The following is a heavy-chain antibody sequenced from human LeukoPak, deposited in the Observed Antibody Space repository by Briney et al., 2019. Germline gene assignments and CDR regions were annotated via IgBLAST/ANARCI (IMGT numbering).Heavy chain of an antibody. D-gene: IGHD2-21*02. CDR2: SSGIGGRT. Sequence: GPSLRLSWSASGLSFIIYAMGWVGHPQGKGLDWVSASSGIGGRTYYAAPVKGRFTISRDNSNNTVYLQMNSLRAEDTAVYYCAKGGIVVVTAISEYFQHWGQGTLVTVSS. CDR1: GLSFIIYA. V-gene: IGHV3-23*01. J-gene: IGHJ1*01. CDR3: AKGGIVVVTAISEYFQH.